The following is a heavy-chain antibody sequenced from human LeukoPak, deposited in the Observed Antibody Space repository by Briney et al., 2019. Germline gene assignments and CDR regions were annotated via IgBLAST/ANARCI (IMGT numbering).Heavy chain of an antibody. J-gene: IGHJ4*02. D-gene: IGHD3-10*01. CDR1: GFTFSNYA. CDR2: ISSGGTYE. Sequence: GKSLRLSCAASGFTFSNYAMHWVRQAPGKGLEWVSLISSGGTYEYYADSVKGRFTISRDSSKNTLYLQLNSLRAEDTAVYYCARDSTYYYDSGSSGPHYFDNWGQGTLVTVSS. CDR3: ARDSTYYYDSGSSGPHYFDN. V-gene: IGHV3-30*01.